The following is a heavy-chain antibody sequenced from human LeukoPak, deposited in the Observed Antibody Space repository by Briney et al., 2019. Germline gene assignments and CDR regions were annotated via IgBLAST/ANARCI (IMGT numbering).Heavy chain of an antibody. J-gene: IGHJ4*02. V-gene: IGHV1-24*01. Sequence: ASVKVSCKVSGYTLTELSMHWVRQAPGKGLEWMGGFDPEDGETIYAQKFQGRVTMTEDTSTDTAYMELSSLRSEDTAVHYCATGLDFLTWFDYWGQGTLVTVSS. CDR2: FDPEDGET. D-gene: IGHD3/OR15-3a*01. CDR1: GYTLTELS. CDR3: ATGLDFLTWFDY.